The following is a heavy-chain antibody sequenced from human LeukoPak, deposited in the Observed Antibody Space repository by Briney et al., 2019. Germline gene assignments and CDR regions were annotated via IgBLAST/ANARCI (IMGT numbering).Heavy chain of an antibody. CDR1: GFTFSKAW. CDR3: ASHSSSWYPGYFQH. V-gene: IGHV3-23*01. Sequence: GGSLRLSCAASGFTFSKAWMSWVRQAPGKGLEWVSSITGSGSSTYYADSVKGRFTISRDNSKNTLYLQMNSLRAEDAAVYYCASHSSSWYPGYFQHWGQGTLVTVSS. CDR2: ITGSGSST. J-gene: IGHJ1*01. D-gene: IGHD6-13*01.